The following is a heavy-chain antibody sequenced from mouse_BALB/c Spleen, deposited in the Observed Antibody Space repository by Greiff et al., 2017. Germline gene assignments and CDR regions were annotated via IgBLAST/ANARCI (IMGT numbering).Heavy chain of an antibody. CDR2: ISSGGST. CDR3: ARGPDYGFDY. V-gene: IGHV5-6-5*01. CDR1: GFTFSDYY. D-gene: IGHD2-4*01. J-gene: IGHJ2*01. Sequence: EVKLQESGGGLVKPGGSLKLSCAASGFTFSDYYMYWVRQTPEKRLEWVASISSGGSTYYPDSVKGRFTISRDNARNILYLQMSSLRSEDTAMYYCARGPDYGFDYWGQGTTLTVSS.